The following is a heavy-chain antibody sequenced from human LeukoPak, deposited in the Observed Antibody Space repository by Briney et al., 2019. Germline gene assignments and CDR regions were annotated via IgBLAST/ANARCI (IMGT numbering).Heavy chain of an antibody. Sequence: PSETLSLTCTVSGGSVSSGSYYWSWIRQPPGKGLEWIGYICYSGSTNYNPSLKSRVTISVDTSKNQFSLKLSSVTAADTAVYYCARVFGSGSYRFYFDYWGQGTLVTVSS. J-gene: IGHJ4*02. V-gene: IGHV4-61*01. CDR1: GGSVSSGSYY. CDR2: ICYSGST. D-gene: IGHD3-10*01. CDR3: ARVFGSGSYRFYFDY.